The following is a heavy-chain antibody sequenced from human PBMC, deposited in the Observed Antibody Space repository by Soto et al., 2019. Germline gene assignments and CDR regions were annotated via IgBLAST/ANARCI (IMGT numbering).Heavy chain of an antibody. CDR3: ARASSMAYFDY. V-gene: IGHV1-46*03. Sequence: GASVKVSCKASGYTFTSYYMHWVRQAPGQGLEWMGIINPSDGTTNYAQTFQGRVTMTRDTSTSTVYMELSSLRSEDTVVYYCARASSMAYFDYWAQGTLVTVSS. CDR1: GYTFTSYY. J-gene: IGHJ4*02. CDR2: INPSDGTT.